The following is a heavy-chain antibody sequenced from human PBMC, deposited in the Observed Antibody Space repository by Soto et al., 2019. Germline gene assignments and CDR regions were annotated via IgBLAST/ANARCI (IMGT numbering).Heavy chain of an antibody. Sequence: PGESLKISCKGSGYSFTSYLISWVRQMPGKGLEWMGGIDPSDSYTNYSPCCQGHVTSSADKSISNAYLQWSSLKASHTAMYYCARQAVVPAANRHYYYYGMAVWGHGTTVTVSS. J-gene: IGHJ6*02. CDR3: ARQAVVPAANRHYYYYGMAV. CDR2: IDPSDSYT. D-gene: IGHD2-2*01. V-gene: IGHV5-10-1*01. CDR1: GYSFTSYL.